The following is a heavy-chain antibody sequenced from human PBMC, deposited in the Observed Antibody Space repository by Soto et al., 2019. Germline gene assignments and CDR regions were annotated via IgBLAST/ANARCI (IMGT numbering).Heavy chain of an antibody. CDR1: GYTFTSYD. J-gene: IGHJ5*02. CDR3: ARGPDWGAAADP. V-gene: IGHV1-8*01. Sequence: GASVKVSCKASGYTFTSYDINRVRQATGQGLEWMGWMNPNSGNTGYAQKFQGRVTMTRNTSISTAYMELSSLRSEDTAVYYCARGPDWGAAADPWGQGTLVTVSS. CDR2: MNPNSGNT. D-gene: IGHD6-13*01.